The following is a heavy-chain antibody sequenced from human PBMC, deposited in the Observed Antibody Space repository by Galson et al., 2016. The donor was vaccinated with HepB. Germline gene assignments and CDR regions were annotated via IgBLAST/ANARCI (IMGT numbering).Heavy chain of an antibody. V-gene: IGHV3-30*18. D-gene: IGHD3-3*01. CDR3: AKGLYKWRKMIFGVGI. J-gene: IGHJ4*02. Sequence: SLRLSCAASGFTFSNYGMHWVRQAPGKGLEWVAVTSYDGSNKYYADSVKGLFTISRDNSKNTPYLQMTSLRAEDTAVYYCAKGLYKWRKMIFGVGIWGQGTLVTVSS. CDR2: TSYDGSNK. CDR1: GFTFSNYG.